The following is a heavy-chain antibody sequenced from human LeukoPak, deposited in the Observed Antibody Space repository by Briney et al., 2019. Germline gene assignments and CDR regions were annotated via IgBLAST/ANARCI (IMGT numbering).Heavy chain of an antibody. Sequence: PGGSLRLSCAASGFTFSSYGMHWVRQAPGKGLEWVAVISYDGSNKYYADSVKGRFTISRDNSKNTLYLQMNSLRAEDTAVYYCAKDGTKGGDGYNLPGYWGQGTLVTVSS. V-gene: IGHV3-30*18. CDR3: AKDGTKGGDGYNLPGY. CDR2: ISYDGSNK. CDR1: GFTFSSYG. D-gene: IGHD5-24*01. J-gene: IGHJ4*02.